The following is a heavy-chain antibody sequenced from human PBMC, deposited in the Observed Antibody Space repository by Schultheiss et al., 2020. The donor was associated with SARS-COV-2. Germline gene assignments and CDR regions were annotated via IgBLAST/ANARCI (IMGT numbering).Heavy chain of an antibody. CDR1: GGSFSGYY. Sequence: SETLSLTCAVYGGSFSGYYWSWIRQPPGKGLEWIGEINHSGSTNYNPSLKSRVTISVDKSKNQFSLKLSSVTAADTAVYYCARHAVEGGYDFCWFDPWGQGTLVTVSS. CDR2: INHSGST. V-gene: IGHV4-34*01. CDR3: ARHAVEGGYDFCWFDP. D-gene: IGHD3-3*01. J-gene: IGHJ5*02.